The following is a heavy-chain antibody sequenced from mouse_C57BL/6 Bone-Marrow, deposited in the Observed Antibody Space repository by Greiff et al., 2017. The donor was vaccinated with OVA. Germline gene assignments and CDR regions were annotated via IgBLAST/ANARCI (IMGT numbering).Heavy chain of an antibody. CDR2: ISYSGST. CDR3: AREGSVYVMDY. CDR1: GYSITSGYD. J-gene: IGHJ4*01. Sequence: EVKLVESGPGMVKPSQSLSLTCTVTGYSITSGYDWHWIRHFPGNKLEWMGYISYSGSTNYNPSLKSRISITHDTSKNHFFLKLNSVTTEDTATYYCAREGSVYVMDYWGQGTSVTVSS. D-gene: IGHD3-2*02. V-gene: IGHV3-1*01.